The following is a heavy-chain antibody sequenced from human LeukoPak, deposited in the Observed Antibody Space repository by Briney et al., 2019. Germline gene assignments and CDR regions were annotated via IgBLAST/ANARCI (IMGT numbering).Heavy chain of an antibody. D-gene: IGHD5-12*01. CDR1: GDSISSDDYY. Sequence: SETLSLTCTVSGDSISSDDYYWSWIRQPAGKGLEWIGRFSASGNSNYNPSLKSRLTISVDTSKNQFSLKLTSVTAADTAVYYCARGLRVAIDYWGQGTLVTVSS. CDR3: ARGLRVAIDY. V-gene: IGHV4-61*02. CDR2: FSASGNS. J-gene: IGHJ4*02.